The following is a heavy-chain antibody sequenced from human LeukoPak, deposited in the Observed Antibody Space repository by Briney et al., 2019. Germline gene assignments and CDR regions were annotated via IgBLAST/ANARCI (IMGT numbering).Heavy chain of an antibody. D-gene: IGHD2-15*01. CDR1: GYTFTSYG. J-gene: IGHJ6*02. V-gene: IGHV1-18*01. CDR3: ARDRNIVVVVAVTLYYGMDV. Sequence: ASVKVSCKGSGYTFTSYGISWVRQPPGQGLEWMGWISAYNGNTNYAQKLQGRITMTTDTSTSTAYMELRSLRSDDTDVYYCARDRNIVVVVAVTLYYGMDVWGQGTTVTVSS. CDR2: ISAYNGNT.